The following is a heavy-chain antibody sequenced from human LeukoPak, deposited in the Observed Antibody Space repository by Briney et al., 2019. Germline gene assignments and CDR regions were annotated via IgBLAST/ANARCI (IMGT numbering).Heavy chain of an antibody. CDR2: FDPEDGET. D-gene: IGHD3-10*01. J-gene: IGHJ6*02. CDR3: ATAEALARGVIISDLYYYYGMDV. CDR1: GYTLTELS. V-gene: IGHV1-24*01. Sequence: ASVKVSCKVSGYTLTELSMHWVRQAPGKGLEWMGGFDPEDGETIYAQKFQGRVPMTEDTSTDTAYMELSSLRSEDTAVYYCATAEALARGVIISDLYYYYGMDVWGQGTTVTVSS.